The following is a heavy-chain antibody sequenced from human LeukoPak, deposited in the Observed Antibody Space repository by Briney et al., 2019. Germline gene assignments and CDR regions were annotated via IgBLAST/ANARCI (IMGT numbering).Heavy chain of an antibody. CDR3: ARGTHSGYDEDWFDP. CDR2: INHSGST. J-gene: IGHJ5*02. Sequence: SETLSLTCAVYGGSFSGYYWSWIRQPPGQGLEWSGEINHSGSTNYNPSLKSRVTISVDTSKNQFSLKLSSVTAADTAVYYCARGTHSGYDEDWFDPWGQGTLVTVSS. V-gene: IGHV4-34*01. CDR1: GGSFSGYY. D-gene: IGHD5-12*01.